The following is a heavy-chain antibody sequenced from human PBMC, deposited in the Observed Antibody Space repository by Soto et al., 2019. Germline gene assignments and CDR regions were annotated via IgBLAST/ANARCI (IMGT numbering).Heavy chain of an antibody. J-gene: IGHJ4*02. CDR2: IKSKTDGGTI. D-gene: IGHD2-15*01. V-gene: IGHV3-15*07. Sequence: EVQLVESGGGLLKPGESRRLSCAASELSFSSAYINWVREAPGKGLEWVGRIKSKTDGGTIDYAAPVKGRFIISRDDSSNTVYLQMNSLKTEDTAVYYCTTRGALGYWGQGTLVTVSS. CDR3: TTRGALGY. CDR1: ELSFSSAY.